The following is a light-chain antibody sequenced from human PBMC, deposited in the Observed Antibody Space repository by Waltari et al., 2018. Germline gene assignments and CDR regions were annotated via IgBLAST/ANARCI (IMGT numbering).Light chain of an antibody. Sequence: QSALTQPPSVSGSPGQSVTISFTGPVGDFAGYNLFPWYHLQPGKAPKLIIYDVVRRPSGVPDRFSGSKSANTASLTISGLRTDDEADYYCCTYVGTYTLFGGGTKVTVL. CDR3: CTYVGTYTL. J-gene: IGLJ2*01. CDR2: DVV. V-gene: IGLV2-11*01. CDR1: VGDFAGYNL.